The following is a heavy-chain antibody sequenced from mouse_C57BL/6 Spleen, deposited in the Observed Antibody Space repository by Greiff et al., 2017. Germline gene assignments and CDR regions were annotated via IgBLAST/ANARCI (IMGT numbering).Heavy chain of an antibody. D-gene: IGHD1-1*01. Sequence: EVQLQESGPELVKPGDSVKISCKASGYSFTGYFMNWVMQSHGKSLEWIGRINPYNGDTFYNQKFKGKATLTVDKSSSTAHMELRSLTSEDSAVYYCAREATVVANSFDGWGQGTTLTVSS. CDR1: GYSFTGYF. J-gene: IGHJ2*01. CDR2: INPYNGDT. CDR3: AREATVVANSFDG. V-gene: IGHV1-20*01.